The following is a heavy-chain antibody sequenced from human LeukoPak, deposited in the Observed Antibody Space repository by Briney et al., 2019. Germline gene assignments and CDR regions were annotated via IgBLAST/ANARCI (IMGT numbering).Heavy chain of an antibody. CDR2: INPNSGGT. V-gene: IGHV1-2*02. J-gene: IGHJ4*02. CDR1: GYTFTGYY. Sequence: ASVTVSCKASGYTFTGYYMHWVRQAPGQGLEWMGWINPNSGGTNYAQKFQGRVTMTRDTSISTAYMELSRLRSDDTTVYYCARVYSGSYYVVIFDYWGQGTLVTVSS. CDR3: ARVYSGSYYVVIFDY. D-gene: IGHD1-26*01.